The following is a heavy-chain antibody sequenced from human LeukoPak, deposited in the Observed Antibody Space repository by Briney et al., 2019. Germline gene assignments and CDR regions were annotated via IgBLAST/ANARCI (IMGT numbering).Heavy chain of an antibody. D-gene: IGHD6-13*01. Sequence: KSGGSLRLSCAASGFTFSTYNMNWVRQAPGKGLEWVSSITSSSSYTFYADSVKGRFTISRDNSKNTLYLQMNSLRAEDTAVYYCAKVGAYSSSWDLTDYWGQGTLVTVSS. V-gene: IGHV3-21*01. J-gene: IGHJ4*02. CDR1: GFTFSTYN. CDR3: AKVGAYSSSWDLTDY. CDR2: ITSSSSYT.